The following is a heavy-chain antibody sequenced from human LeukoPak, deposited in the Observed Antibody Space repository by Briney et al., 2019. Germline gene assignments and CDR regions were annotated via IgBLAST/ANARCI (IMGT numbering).Heavy chain of an antibody. D-gene: IGHD3-10*01. CDR2: MNPNSGNT. V-gene: IGHV1-8*03. J-gene: IGHJ4*02. Sequence: GASVKVSCKASGGTFTSYDINWVRQATGQGLEWMGWMNPNSGNTGYAQKFQGRVTITRNTSISTAYMELSSLRSEDTAVYYCARAAITMVRGVQNFDYWGQGTLVTVSS. CDR3: ARAAITMVRGVQNFDY. CDR1: GGTFTSYD.